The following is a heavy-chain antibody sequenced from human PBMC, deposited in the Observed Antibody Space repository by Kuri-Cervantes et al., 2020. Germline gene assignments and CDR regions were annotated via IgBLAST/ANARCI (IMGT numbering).Heavy chain of an antibody. D-gene: IGHD3-10*01. CDR3: AKPRDYYGSGLDY. J-gene: IGHJ4*02. Sequence: GESLKISCAASGFTFSDYYMSWIRQAPGKGLEWVSYISSSGSTTYYADSVKGRFTISRDNSKNTLYLQMNSLRAEDTAVYYCAKPRDYYGSGLDYWGQGTLVTVSS. V-gene: IGHV3-11*01. CDR1: GFTFSDYY. CDR2: ISSSGSTT.